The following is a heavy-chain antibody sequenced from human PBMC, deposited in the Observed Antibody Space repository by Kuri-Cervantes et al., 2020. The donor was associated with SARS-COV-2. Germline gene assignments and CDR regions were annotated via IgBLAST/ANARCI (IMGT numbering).Heavy chain of an antibody. J-gene: IGHJ3*02. CDR1: GFTFSSYS. D-gene: IGHD3-16*02. Sequence: LSLTCAASGFTFSSYSMNWVRQAPGKGLEWVSYISSSSSTIYYADSVKDRFTIPSDNDKNSLYVQMNSLRAEDTAVYYCARRGGYLPPDAFDIWGQGTMVTVSS. CDR2: ISSSSSTI. V-gene: IGHV3-48*01. CDR3: ARRGGYLPPDAFDI.